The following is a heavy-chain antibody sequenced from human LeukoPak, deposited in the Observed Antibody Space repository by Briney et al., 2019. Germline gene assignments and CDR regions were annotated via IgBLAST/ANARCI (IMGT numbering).Heavy chain of an antibody. CDR3: ARPWSSSGNQEAFNYYYYGMDV. D-gene: IGHD6-13*01. CDR2: IYSGGRT. CDR1: GFTVSSNY. Sequence: GGSLRLSCVASGFTVSSNYMSWVRQAPGKGLQWVSVIYSGGRTYYADSVKGRFTISRDNSKNTLYLQMNSLGAEDTAVYYCARPWSSSGNQEAFNYYYYGMDVWGQGTTVTVSS. V-gene: IGHV3-53*01. J-gene: IGHJ6*02.